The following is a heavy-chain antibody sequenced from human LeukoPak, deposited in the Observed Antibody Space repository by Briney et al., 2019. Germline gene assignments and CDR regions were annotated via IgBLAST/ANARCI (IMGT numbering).Heavy chain of an antibody. V-gene: IGHV1-46*01. CDR2: INPSGGST. Sequence: ASVKVSCKASGYTFTSYYMHRVRQAPGQGLEWMGIINPSGGSTSYAQKFQGRVTMTRDTSTSTVYMELSSLRSEDTAVYYCAREKEDYYDSSGSSPCYWGQGTLVTVSS. D-gene: IGHD3-22*01. CDR1: GYTFTSYY. J-gene: IGHJ4*02. CDR3: AREKEDYYDSSGSSPCY.